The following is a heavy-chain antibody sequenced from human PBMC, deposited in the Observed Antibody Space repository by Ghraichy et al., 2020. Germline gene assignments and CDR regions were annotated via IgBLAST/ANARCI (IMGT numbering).Heavy chain of an antibody. CDR3: ARGSPGAVMVSYYGMDV. CDR2: ISSSSNNI. CDR1: GFTFSSYS. V-gene: IGHV3-21*01. J-gene: IGHJ6*02. D-gene: IGHD5-18*01. Sequence: GGSLRLSCAASGFTFSSYSINWVRQAPGKGLEWVSSISSSSNNIYYADSVKGRFTISRDNANNSLYLHMNRLRAEDTAVYFCARGSPGAVMVSYYGMDVWGQGTTVTVSS.